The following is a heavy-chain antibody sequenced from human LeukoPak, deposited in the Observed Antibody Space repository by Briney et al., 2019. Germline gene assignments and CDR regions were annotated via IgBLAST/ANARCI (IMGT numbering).Heavy chain of an antibody. CDR2: INPNSGGT. V-gene: IGHV1-2*06. Sequence: ASVKVSCKASGYTFTGYYMHWVRQAPGQGLEWMGRINPNSGGTNYAQKFQGRVTMTRDKSISTAYMELSRLRSDDTAVYYCAREDCSGGSCYSGWFDPWGQGTLVAVSS. CDR1: GYTFTGYY. D-gene: IGHD2-15*01. J-gene: IGHJ5*02. CDR3: AREDCSGGSCYSGWFDP.